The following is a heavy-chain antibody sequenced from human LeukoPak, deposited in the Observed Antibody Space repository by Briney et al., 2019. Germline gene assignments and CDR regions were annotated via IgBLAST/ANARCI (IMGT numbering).Heavy chain of an antibody. J-gene: IGHJ4*02. V-gene: IGHV3-23*01. CDR1: GFTFSSYA. Sequence: GGSLRLSCAASGFTFSSYAMSWVRQAPGKGLEWVSAISGSGGSTYYADSVKGRFTISRDNSKNTLYLQMNSLRAGDTAVYYCAKDRVICGGDCYKAGRYPRYFDYWGQGTLVTVSS. CDR3: AKDRVICGGDCYKAGRYPRYFDY. CDR2: ISGSGGST. D-gene: IGHD2-21*02.